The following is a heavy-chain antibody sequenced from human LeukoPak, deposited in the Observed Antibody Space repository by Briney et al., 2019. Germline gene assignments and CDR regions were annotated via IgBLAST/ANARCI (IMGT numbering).Heavy chain of an antibody. D-gene: IGHD2-15*01. CDR3: ARVPLGYCSGGSCYYYYYGMDV. CDR1: GDSVSSNSAA. CDR2: TYYRSKWYN. J-gene: IGHJ6*02. V-gene: IGHV6-1*01. Sequence: QTLSLTCAISGDSVSSNSAAWNWIRQSPSRGLEWLGRTYYRSKWYNDYAVSVKSRITINPDTSKNQFSLQLNSVTPEDTAVYYCARVPLGYCSGGSCYYYYYGMDVWGQGTTVTVSS.